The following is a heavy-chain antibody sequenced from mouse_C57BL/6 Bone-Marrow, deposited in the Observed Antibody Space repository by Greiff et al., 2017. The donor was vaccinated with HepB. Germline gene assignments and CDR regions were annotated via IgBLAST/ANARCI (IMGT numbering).Heavy chain of an antibody. V-gene: IGHV5-4*01. CDR1: GFTFSSYA. CDR3: ARDPFHYYGSSYWYFDV. J-gene: IGHJ1*03. Sequence: EVQLQQSGGGLVKPGGSLKLSCAASGFTFSSYAMSWVRQTPEKRLEWVATISDGGSYTYYPDNVKGRFTISRDNAKNNLYLQMSHLKSEDTAMYYCARDPFHYYGSSYWYFDVWGTGTTVTVSS. D-gene: IGHD1-1*01. CDR2: ISDGGSYT.